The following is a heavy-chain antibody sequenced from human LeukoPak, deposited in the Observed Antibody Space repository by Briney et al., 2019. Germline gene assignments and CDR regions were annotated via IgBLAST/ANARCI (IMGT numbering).Heavy chain of an antibody. V-gene: IGHV4-59*08. CDR2: IYYSGST. CDR1: GGSISSYY. J-gene: IGHJ4*02. CDR3: ARQEPIVVVPAAIRGNFDY. Sequence: SETLSLTCTVSGGSISSYYWSWIRQPPGKGLEWIGYIYYSGSTNYNPSLKSRVTISVDTSKNQFSLKLSSVTAADTAVYYCARQEPIVVVPAAIRGNFDYWGQGTLVTVSS. D-gene: IGHD2-2*02.